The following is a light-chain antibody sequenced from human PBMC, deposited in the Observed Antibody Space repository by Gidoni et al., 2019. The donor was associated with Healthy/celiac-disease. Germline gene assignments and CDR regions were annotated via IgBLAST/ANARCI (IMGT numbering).Light chain of an antibody. CDR2: CAS. CDR1: QRVLYSSNNKNY. Sequence: DIVMTQSPESLAVSLGERATINCKSSQRVLYSSNNKNYVAWYQQKTGQPPKLLIYCASTRESGVPDRFSGSGSGTDFTLTISSLQAEDVAVYYCQQYYSTPLTFGGGTKVEIK. V-gene: IGKV4-1*01. J-gene: IGKJ4*01. CDR3: QQYYSTPLT.